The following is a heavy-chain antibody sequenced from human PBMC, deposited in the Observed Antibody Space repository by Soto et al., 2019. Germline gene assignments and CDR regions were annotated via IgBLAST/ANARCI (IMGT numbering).Heavy chain of an antibody. D-gene: IGHD3-10*01. CDR1: GYSFTSYC. V-gene: IGHV5-10-1*01. Sequence: GESLKISCNGSGYSFTSYCISLVLQMPGKGLEWMGRIDPSDSYTNYSPSFQGHVTISADKSISTAYLQWSSLKASDTAMYYCARQPTGSYFHWFDPWGQGTLVTVSS. CDR2: IDPSDSYT. CDR3: ARQPTGSYFHWFDP. J-gene: IGHJ5*02.